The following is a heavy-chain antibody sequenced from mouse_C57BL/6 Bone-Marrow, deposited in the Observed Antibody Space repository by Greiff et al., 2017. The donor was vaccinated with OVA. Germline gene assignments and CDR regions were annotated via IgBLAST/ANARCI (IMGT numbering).Heavy chain of an antibody. CDR1: GYTFTDYY. D-gene: IGHD2-1*01. Sequence: EVQLQQSGPELVKPGASVKISCKASGYTFTDYYMNWVKQSHGKSLEWIGDINPNNGGTSYNQKFKGKATLTVDKSSSTDYMELRSLTSEDSAVYYCARGGNYYYFDYWGQGTTLTVSS. J-gene: IGHJ2*01. CDR2: INPNNGGT. V-gene: IGHV1-26*01. CDR3: ARGGNYYYFDY.